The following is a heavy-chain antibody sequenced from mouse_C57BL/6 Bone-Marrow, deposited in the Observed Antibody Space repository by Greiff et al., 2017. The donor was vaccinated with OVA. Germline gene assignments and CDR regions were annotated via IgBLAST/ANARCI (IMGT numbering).Heavy chain of an antibody. D-gene: IGHD1-1*01. CDR1: GFSLTSYG. CDR2: IWRGGST. CDR3: AKNPRVAGAMDY. J-gene: IGHJ4*01. Sequence: QVHVKQSGPGLVQPSQSLSITCTVSGFSLTSYGVHWVRQSPGKGLEWLGVIWRGGSTDYNAAFMSRLSITKDNSKSQVFFKMNSLQADDTAIYYCAKNPRVAGAMDYWGQGTSVTVSS. V-gene: IGHV2-5*01.